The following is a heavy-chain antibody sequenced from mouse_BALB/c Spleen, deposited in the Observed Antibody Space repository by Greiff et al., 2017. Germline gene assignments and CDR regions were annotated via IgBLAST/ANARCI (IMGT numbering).Heavy chain of an antibody. Sequence: QVQLKQSGPELVRPGESVKISCKGSGYTFTDYAMHWVKQSHAKSLEWIGVISIYYDNTNYNQKFKGKATMTVDKSSSTAYMELARLTSEDSAIYYCARKGNYAMDYWGQGTSVTVSS. CDR3: ARKGNYAMDY. V-gene: IGHV1-67*01. J-gene: IGHJ4*01. CDR1: GYTFTDYA. CDR2: ISIYYDNT.